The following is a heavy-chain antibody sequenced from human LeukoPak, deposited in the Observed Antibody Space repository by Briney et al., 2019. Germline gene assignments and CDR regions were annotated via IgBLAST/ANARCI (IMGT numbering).Heavy chain of an antibody. V-gene: IGHV4-59*01. CDR3: ARGLLRYRAAAGYYYYYYMDV. CDR1: GGSLTSYY. Sequence: PPETLSLTCTVSGGSLTSYYWSWIRHPPEEGLGWIGYIYYSGGTNYNPSLKSRVTLPGDTSKTQSSLKLSSVPAADTAVYYCARGLLRYRAAAGYYYYYYMDVWGKGTTVTVSS. D-gene: IGHD6-13*01. CDR2: IYYSGGT. J-gene: IGHJ6*03.